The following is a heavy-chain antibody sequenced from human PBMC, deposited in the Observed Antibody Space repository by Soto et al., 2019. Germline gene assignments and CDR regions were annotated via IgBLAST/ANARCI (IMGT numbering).Heavy chain of an antibody. J-gene: IGHJ5*01. CDR2: NKHTGDA. Sequence: QVHLQESGPGLVKPSETLSLTCAVSGDSIKTETGWRWLRQLPGTGLEWIGENKHTGDANANPALRSLVSTSVDRTKNPFFLKLRSVSAADTALYFCAREGRIHWFDSWGQGTLVTVSS. CDR1: GDSIKTETG. CDR3: AREGRIHWFDS. V-gene: IGHV4-4*02.